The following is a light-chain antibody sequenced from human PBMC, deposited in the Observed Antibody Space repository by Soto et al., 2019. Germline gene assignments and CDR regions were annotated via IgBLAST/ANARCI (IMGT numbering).Light chain of an antibody. CDR2: WAS. CDR3: QQYYSTPPYT. J-gene: IGKJ2*01. V-gene: IGKV4-1*01. Sequence: DIVMTQSPDSLAVSLGERATINCKSSQSVLYSSNNKNYLAWYQQKPVQPPKLLIYWASTRESGVPDRFSGSGSGTDMTLTISSLQAEDVAVYYYQQYYSTPPYTLSQGTKLEIK. CDR1: QSVLYSSNNKNY.